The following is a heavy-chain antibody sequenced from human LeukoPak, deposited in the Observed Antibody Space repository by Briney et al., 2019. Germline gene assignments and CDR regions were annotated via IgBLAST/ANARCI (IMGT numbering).Heavy chain of an antibody. J-gene: IGHJ4*02. V-gene: IGHV3-9*01. Sequence: GGSLRLSCAASGFTFDDYAMHWVRQAPGKGLEWVSGISWNSGTIGYADSVKGRFTISRDNAKKSLYLQMNILRAEDTAVYYCARNGIVGAGYYFDYWGQGTLVTVSS. CDR3: ARNGIVGAGYYFDY. CDR1: GFTFDDYA. CDR2: ISWNSGTI. D-gene: IGHD1-26*01.